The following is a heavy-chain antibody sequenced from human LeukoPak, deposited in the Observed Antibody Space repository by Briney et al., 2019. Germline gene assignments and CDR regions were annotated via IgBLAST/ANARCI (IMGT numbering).Heavy chain of an antibody. V-gene: IGHV1-69*13. CDR1: GGTFSSYA. D-gene: IGHD3-16*01. CDR3: ARALRINWYFDL. Sequence: SVKVSYKASGGTFSSYAISWVRQAPGQGLEWMGGIIPIFGTANYAQKFQGRVTITADESTSTAYMELSSLRSEDTAVYYCARALRINWYFDLWGRGTLVTVSS. J-gene: IGHJ2*01. CDR2: IIPIFGTA.